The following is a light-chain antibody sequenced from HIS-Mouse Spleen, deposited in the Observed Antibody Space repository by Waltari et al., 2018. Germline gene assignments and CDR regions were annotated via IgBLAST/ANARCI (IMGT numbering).Light chain of an antibody. Sequence: QSALTQPRSVSGSPGQSVTISCTGTSSDVGGYNYVPWYQQHPGKAPKLMIYDVSKRPSGGPYRFSGSKAGNTASLTISGLQAEDEADYYCCSYAGSYTYWVFGGGTKLTVL. CDR1: SSDVGGYNY. J-gene: IGLJ3*02. CDR3: CSYAGSYTYWV. V-gene: IGLV2-11*01. CDR2: DVS.